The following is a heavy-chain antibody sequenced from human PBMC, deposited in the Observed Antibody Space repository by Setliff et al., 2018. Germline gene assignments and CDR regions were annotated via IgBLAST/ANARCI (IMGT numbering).Heavy chain of an antibody. D-gene: IGHD2-8*02. CDR3: TVYNTGSSKDHY. V-gene: IGHV4-34*01. J-gene: IGHJ4*02. CDR2: IDHSGST. CDR1: GGSISSHY. Sequence: SETLSLTCTVSGGSISSHYWSWIRQPPGKGLEWIGEIDHSGSTNYNPSLKSRVTISVDTSKNQFSLKLGSVTAADTALYYCTVYNTGSSKDHYWGQGTPVTVSS.